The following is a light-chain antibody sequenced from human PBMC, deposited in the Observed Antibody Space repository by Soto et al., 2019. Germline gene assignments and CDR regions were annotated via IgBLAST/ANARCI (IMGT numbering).Light chain of an antibody. Sequence: QSALTQPRSVSGSPGQSVAISCTGSRSDVGGYKYVSWYQQFPGKAPKLIIYDVSRRPSGVPDRFSGSKSGNTASLTISGLQAEDEADYYCCSYGGGRTPLGFGGGTKVTVL. J-gene: IGLJ2*01. CDR1: RSDVGGYKY. V-gene: IGLV2-11*01. CDR2: DVS. CDR3: CSYGGGRTPLG.